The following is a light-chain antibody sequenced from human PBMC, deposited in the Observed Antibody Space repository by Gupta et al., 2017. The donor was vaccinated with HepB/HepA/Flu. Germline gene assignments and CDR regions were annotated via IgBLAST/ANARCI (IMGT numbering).Light chain of an antibody. V-gene: IGKV1-39*01. CDR2: GAS. J-gene: IGKJ1*01. CDR3: QQSYSSLWT. Sequence: DIQMTQSPASLSASVGDRVTITCRASQRSSTYLNWYQQKPGKAPKLLIYGASILQSGVPSRFSGSGSGTDFTLTISSLQPEDFATYYCQQSYSSLWTFGQGTKVEIK. CDR1: QRSSTY.